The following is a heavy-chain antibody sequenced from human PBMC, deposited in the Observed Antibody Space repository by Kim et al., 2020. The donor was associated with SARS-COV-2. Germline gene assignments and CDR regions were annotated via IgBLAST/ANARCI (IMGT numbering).Heavy chain of an antibody. D-gene: IGHD3-10*01. CDR2: ISYDGSNK. J-gene: IGHJ6*02. V-gene: IGHV3-30*04. CDR1: GFTFSSYA. Sequence: GGSLRLSCAASGFTFSSYAMHWVRQAPGKGLEWVAVISYDGSNKYYADSVKGRFTISRDNSKNTLYLQMNSLRAEDTAVYYCARDLTMVRGVIIARYYYYGMDVWGHGTTVTVSS. CDR3: ARDLTMVRGVIIARYYYYGMDV.